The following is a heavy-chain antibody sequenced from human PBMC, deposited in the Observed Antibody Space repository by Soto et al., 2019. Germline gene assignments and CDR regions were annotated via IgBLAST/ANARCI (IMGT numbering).Heavy chain of an antibody. J-gene: IGHJ4*02. Sequence: ASETLSLTCSESTGSMRTYYWTWIRQSPGKGLGWIGQISHTGRTKYNPSLESRVTISVDTSRKQFSLKLTSVTAADTALYYCARDDTTGLFDFWGQGTLVTVSS. CDR2: ISHTGRT. CDR1: TGSMRTYY. V-gene: IGHV4-59*01. D-gene: IGHD4-17*01. CDR3: ARDDTTGLFDF.